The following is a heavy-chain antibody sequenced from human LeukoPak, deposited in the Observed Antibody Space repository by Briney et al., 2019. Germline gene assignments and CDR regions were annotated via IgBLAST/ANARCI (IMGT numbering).Heavy chain of an antibody. J-gene: IGHJ5*02. CDR2: IHPSSGSA. V-gene: IGHV1-46*01. Sequence: GASVRVSCKASGYTFTTYYIHWVRQAPGQGLQWMGIIHPSSGSAASAQKFQGRLTMTRDTTTSTVYMELSSLTSEDTAVYYCARDSDSSSLADPWGQRTLVTVS. CDR1: GYTFTTYY. D-gene: IGHD6-6*01. CDR3: ARDSDSSSLADP.